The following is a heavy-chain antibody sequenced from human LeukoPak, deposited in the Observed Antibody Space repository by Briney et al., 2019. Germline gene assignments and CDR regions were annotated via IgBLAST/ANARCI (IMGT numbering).Heavy chain of an antibody. Sequence: GGSLRLSCAASGFTFSSYYMAWFRQAPGKGLEWVSVISGGGSATYYADSVKGRFTISRDNSENTLYLQMNSLSAEDTAVYYCAKKASGHYYFDYWGQGTLVTVSS. V-gene: IGHV3-23*01. J-gene: IGHJ4*02. CDR2: ISGGGSAT. CDR1: GFTFSSYY. D-gene: IGHD3-22*01. CDR3: AKKASGHYYFDY.